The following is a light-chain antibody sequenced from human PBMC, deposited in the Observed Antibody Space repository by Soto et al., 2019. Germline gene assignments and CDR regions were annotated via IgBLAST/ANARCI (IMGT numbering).Light chain of an antibody. V-gene: IGLV2-14*01. CDR3: SSYTSSSTLLV. Sequence: QSALTQPASVSGSSGQSITISCTGTSSDVGGYNYVSWYQQHPGKAPKLMIYEVSNRPSGVSNRFSGSKSGNTASLTISGLQAEDEADYYCSSYTSSSTLLVFGTGTKVTVL. CDR2: EVS. J-gene: IGLJ1*01. CDR1: SSDVGGYNY.